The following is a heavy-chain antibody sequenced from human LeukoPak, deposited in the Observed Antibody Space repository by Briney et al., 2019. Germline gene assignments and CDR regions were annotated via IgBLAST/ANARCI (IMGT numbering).Heavy chain of an antibody. Sequence: SETLSLTCTVSGGSISSGDYYWSWIRQPPGKGLEWIGYIYYSGSTYYNPSLKSRVTISVDTSKNQFSLKLSSVTAADTAVYYCARTVRGVIFFDPWGQGTLVTVPS. V-gene: IGHV4-30-4*01. CDR3: ARTVRGVIFFDP. D-gene: IGHD3-10*01. CDR1: GGSISSGDYY. J-gene: IGHJ5*02. CDR2: IYYSGST.